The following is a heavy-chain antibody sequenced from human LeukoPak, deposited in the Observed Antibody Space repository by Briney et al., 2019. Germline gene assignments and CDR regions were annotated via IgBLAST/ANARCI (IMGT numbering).Heavy chain of an antibody. D-gene: IGHD2-21*02. CDR2: ISGSDGIT. CDR3: AKVPRKYGDNELPYGMDV. CDR1: GFMFSSYA. V-gene: IGHV3-23*01. J-gene: IGHJ6*02. Sequence: PGGSLRLSCAASGFMFSSYAMNWVRQAPGKGLEWVSGISGSDGITNYVDSVRGRFTIFRDNSKSTLYLQMNSLRIEDTAVYCCAKVPRKYGDNELPYGMDVWGQGTTVTVSS.